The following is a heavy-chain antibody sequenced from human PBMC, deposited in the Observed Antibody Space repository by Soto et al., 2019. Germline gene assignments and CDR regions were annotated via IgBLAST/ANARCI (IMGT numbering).Heavy chain of an antibody. CDR1: GYTFTSYG. CDR3: ARGYRYYDYVWGSYRPIYYFDY. V-gene: IGHV1-18*01. D-gene: IGHD3-16*02. J-gene: IGHJ4*02. Sequence: GASVKVSCKASGYTFTSYGISWVRQAPGQGLEWMGWISAYNGNTNYAQKLQGRVTMTTDTSTSTAYMELRSLRSDDTAVYYCARGYRYYDYVWGSYRPIYYFDYWGQGTLVTVSS. CDR2: ISAYNGNT.